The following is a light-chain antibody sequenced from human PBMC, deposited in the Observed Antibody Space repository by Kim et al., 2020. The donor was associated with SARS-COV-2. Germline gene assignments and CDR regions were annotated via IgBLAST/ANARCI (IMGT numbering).Light chain of an antibody. Sequence: VSPEERATLSCRTSQSVSSNLAWYQKKPGQAPRLLIYGASTRATGIPASFSGSGSGTEFTLTISSLQSEDFAVYYCQQSNNWPLTFGGGTKVDIK. J-gene: IGKJ4*01. CDR2: GAS. V-gene: IGKV3-15*01. CDR1: QSVSSN. CDR3: QQSNNWPLT.